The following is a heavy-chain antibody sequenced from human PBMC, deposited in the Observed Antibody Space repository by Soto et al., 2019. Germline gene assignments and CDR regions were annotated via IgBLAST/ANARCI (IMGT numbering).Heavy chain of an antibody. CDR1: GGSFDGYY. D-gene: IGHD3-3*01. CDR3: ARGVDSWSGYLF. V-gene: IGHV4-34*01. CDR2: IHHSGRT. Sequence: SETLSLTCALYGGSFDGYYWSWVRQSPGKGLEWIGEIHHSGRTKFNPSLKSRVSLSVDTSTKHFSLRLTSVTAADRGVYYCARGVDSWSGYLFWGQGTPVTVS. J-gene: IGHJ4*02.